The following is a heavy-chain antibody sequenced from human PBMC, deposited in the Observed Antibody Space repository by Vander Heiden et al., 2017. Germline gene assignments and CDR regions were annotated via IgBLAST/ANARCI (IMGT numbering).Heavy chain of an antibody. J-gene: IGHJ4*02. V-gene: IGHV1-24*01. D-gene: IGHD3-22*01. CDR3: ATLPYFYDSSTYGSFDF. Sequence: SVKVSCKVSGYILTELSMHWVRQAPGKGLEWMGGFDPDDGETIYAQNLQGRVTTTEDTSTNTAYMELSSLRSEDTAVYYCATLPYFYDSSTYGSFDFWGQGTLVTVSS. CDR2: FDPDDGET. CDR1: GYILTELS.